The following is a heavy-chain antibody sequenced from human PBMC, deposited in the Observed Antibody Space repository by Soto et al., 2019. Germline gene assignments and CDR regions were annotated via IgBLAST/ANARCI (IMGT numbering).Heavy chain of an antibody. CDR1: GFAFSSHA. CDR3: XRSAPSRGSTYQYHFDY. D-gene: IGHD2-2*01. J-gene: IGHJ4*02. V-gene: IGHV3-23*01. CDR2: ITAAGYST. Sequence: PGGSLRLSCAVSGFAFSSHAMSWVRQAPGKGLEWVSSITAAGYSTYYADSVKGRFAISRDNSKNTLYLQMNSLRGEDTAVYYCXRSAPSRGSTYQYHFDYWGQGTLVTVSS.